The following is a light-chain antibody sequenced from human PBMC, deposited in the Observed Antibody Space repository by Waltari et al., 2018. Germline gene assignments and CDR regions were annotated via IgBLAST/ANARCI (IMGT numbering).Light chain of an antibody. CDR1: SSDVGGYNY. J-gene: IGLJ3*02. V-gene: IGLV2-11*03. Sequence: VSGSPGQSVTISCTGTSSDVGGYNYVSWYQQHPGKAPKLMIYDVSKRPSGVPDRFSGSKSGNTASLTISGLQAEDEADYYCCSYAGSYTSWVFGGGTKLT. CDR2: DVS. CDR3: CSYAGSYTSWV.